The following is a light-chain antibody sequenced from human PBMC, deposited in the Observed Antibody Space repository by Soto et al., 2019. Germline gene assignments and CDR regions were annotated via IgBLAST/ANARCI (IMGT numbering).Light chain of an antibody. V-gene: IGKV3-15*01. CDR1: QSVSSSY. Sequence: EIVLTQSPGTLSLSPGERDTLPCSASQSVSSSYLAWYQQKPGQAPRLLIYSASTRATGIPARFSGSGSGTEFTLIISSLQSEDSAVYYCQQYNSWLWTFGQGTKVDI. CDR2: SAS. J-gene: IGKJ1*01. CDR3: QQYNSWLWT.